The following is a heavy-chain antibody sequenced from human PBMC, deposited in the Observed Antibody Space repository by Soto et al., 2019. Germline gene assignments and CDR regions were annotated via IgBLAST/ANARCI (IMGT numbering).Heavy chain of an antibody. Sequence: EAQLVESGGDLVQPGGSLRLSCAASAFTFSSFEMNWFRQAPGKGLEWVSYISSSGSTIYYADSVKARFTISRDNAKSSLYLQMKSLRAEDTAVYYCAREDYGGNPFDSWGQGTLVIVSS. CDR3: AREDYGGNPFDS. CDR1: AFTFSSFE. J-gene: IGHJ4*02. V-gene: IGHV3-48*03. D-gene: IGHD4-17*01. CDR2: ISSSGSTI.